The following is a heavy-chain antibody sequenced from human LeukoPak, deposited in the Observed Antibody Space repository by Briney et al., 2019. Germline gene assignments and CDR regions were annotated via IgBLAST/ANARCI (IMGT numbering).Heavy chain of an antibody. CDR3: ARDALRVFDL. V-gene: IGHV1-2*02. J-gene: IGHJ4*02. CDR2: INPISGGT. Sequence: ASVTVSCKASRYTCTDYYIHWVRQTPGQGLEWMGWINPISGGTDYAPKFQGRVTMTRDTSISTAYMDLSRLTSDDTAVYFCARDALRVFDLWGQGTLVTVSS. CDR1: RYTCTDYY.